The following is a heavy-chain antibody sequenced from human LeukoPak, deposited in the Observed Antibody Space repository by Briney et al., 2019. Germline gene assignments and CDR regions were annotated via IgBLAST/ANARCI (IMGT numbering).Heavy chain of an antibody. J-gene: IGHJ5*02. Sequence: ASVKVSCKASGYTFTGYYMHWVRQAPGQGLEWMGWINPNSGGTNYAQKFQGRVTMTRDTSISTAYMELSRLRSDDTAVYYRARDMEAAAGTAGAAAWGQGTLVTVSS. CDR3: ARDMEAAAGTAGAAA. V-gene: IGHV1-2*02. D-gene: IGHD6-13*01. CDR2: INPNSGGT. CDR1: GYTFTGYY.